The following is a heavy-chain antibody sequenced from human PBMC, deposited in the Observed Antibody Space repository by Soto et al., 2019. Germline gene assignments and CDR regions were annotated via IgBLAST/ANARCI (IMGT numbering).Heavy chain of an antibody. Sequence: RASVKVSCKVSGYTLTELSMHWVRQAPGKGLEWMGGFDPEDGETIYAQKFQGRVTMTEDTSTDTAYMELSSLRSEDTAVYYCAITGITIFGVVIRLLHYWGQGTLVTVSS. CDR1: GYTLTELS. V-gene: IGHV1-24*01. J-gene: IGHJ4*02. CDR3: AITGITIFGVVIRLLHY. CDR2: FDPEDGET. D-gene: IGHD3-3*01.